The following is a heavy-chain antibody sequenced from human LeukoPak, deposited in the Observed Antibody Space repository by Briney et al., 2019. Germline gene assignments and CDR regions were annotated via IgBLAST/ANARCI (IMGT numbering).Heavy chain of an antibody. CDR2: IRSNTYGGTA. J-gene: IGHJ4*02. CDR1: GFSFGDYA. V-gene: IGHV3-49*03. CDR3: TKGDYHAY. Sequence: GGSLRLSCTASGFSFGDYAMSWFRQAPGKGLEWVGFIRSNTYGGTAEYAASVKGRFTISRDDSKSIAYLQMNSLKTEDTAVYYCTKGDYHAYWGQGTLATVSS.